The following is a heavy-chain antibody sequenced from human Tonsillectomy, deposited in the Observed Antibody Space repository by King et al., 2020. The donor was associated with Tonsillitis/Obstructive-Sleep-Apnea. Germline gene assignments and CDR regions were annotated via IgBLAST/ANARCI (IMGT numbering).Heavy chain of an antibody. V-gene: IGHV5-51*01. CDR1: GYSFTNDW. CDR3: ARAYYDFWSGYVNAFDI. D-gene: IGHD3-3*01. CDR2: IYPGDSET. J-gene: IGHJ3*02. Sequence: VQLVESGAEVKKPGESLKISCKGSGYSFTNDWIGWVRQMPGKGLEWMGIIYPGDSETRYSPSFQGRVTISADKSISTAYLHWSSLKASDTAMYYCARAYYDFWSGYVNAFDIWGQGTMVTVSS.